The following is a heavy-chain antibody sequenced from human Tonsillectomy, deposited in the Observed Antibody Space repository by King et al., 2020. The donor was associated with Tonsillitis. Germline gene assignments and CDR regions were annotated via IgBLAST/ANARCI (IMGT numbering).Heavy chain of an antibody. Sequence: VQLVESGGGLVQPGGSLRLSCAASGFTFSRYWMTWVRQAPGKGLEWVANIKRDGSEKYYADSVKGRFAISRYNAKNSLFLQLNSLRAEDTALYYCAREYHDFWSGSNDASDIWGQGTMVTVSS. CDR2: IKRDGSEK. D-gene: IGHD3-3*01. CDR3: AREYHDFWSGSNDASDI. V-gene: IGHV3-7*03. J-gene: IGHJ3*02. CDR1: GFTFSRYW.